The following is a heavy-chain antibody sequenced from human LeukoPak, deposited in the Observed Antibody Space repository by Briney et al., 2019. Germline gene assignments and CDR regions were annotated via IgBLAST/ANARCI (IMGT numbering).Heavy chain of an antibody. V-gene: IGHV4-61*08. D-gene: IGHD1-26*01. CDR1: GGSVGSAGYY. CDR3: ARTQSQSGSYRYYFGY. J-gene: IGHJ4*02. Sequence: SETLSLTCTVSGGSVGSAGYYWSWIRQPPGGGLEWIGYIYYISNTNYNPSLKSRVTMSVNPSKNQSSLKLNSVTAADTAMYYCARTQSQSGSYRYYFGYWGQGTLVTVSS. CDR2: IYYISNT.